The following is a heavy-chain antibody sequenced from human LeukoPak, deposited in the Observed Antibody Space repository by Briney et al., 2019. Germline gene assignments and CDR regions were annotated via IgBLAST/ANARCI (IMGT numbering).Heavy chain of an antibody. CDR3: AREGGSFGGWYAIHYYYGMDV. Sequence: SETLSLTCTVSGGSISSYYWSWIRQPAGKGLEWIGRIYTSGSTNYNPSLKSRVTMSVDTSKNQFSLKLSSVTAADTAVYYCAREGGSFGGWYAIHYYYGMDVWGQGTTVTVSS. D-gene: IGHD6-19*01. V-gene: IGHV4-4*07. CDR2: IYTSGST. CDR1: GGSISSYY. J-gene: IGHJ6*02.